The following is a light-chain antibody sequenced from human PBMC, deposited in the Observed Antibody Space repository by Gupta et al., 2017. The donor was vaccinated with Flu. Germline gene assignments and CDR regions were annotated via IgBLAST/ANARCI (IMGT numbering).Light chain of an antibody. CDR3: HQDDSSPRT. J-gene: IGKJ2*01. V-gene: IGKV3-20*01. CDR1: QSVSRTY. CDR2: GAS. Sequence: RTLSLSPGEEASLSCTASQSVSRTYFAWLQQKPGQPPRVLIYGASTRAAGIPDRFSGSGSGTNFTLTISRLQPEDFVVYFCHQDDSSPRTFGQGTKLEI.